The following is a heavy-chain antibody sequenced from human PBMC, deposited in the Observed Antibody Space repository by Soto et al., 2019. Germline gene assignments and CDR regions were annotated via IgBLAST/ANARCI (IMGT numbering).Heavy chain of an antibody. D-gene: IGHD6-13*01. CDR2: ISNSGSSI. CDR1: GFTLSSYM. V-gene: IGHV3-48*04. J-gene: IGHJ3*02. Sequence: GGSLRLSCAASGFTLSSYMMNWVRQAPGQGLEWIAYISNSGSSIDYAVSVKGRFTISRDNAKNSLYLQMNSLRAEDTAVYYCARVHAAAGIDAFDIWGQGTMVTVSS. CDR3: ARVHAAAGIDAFDI.